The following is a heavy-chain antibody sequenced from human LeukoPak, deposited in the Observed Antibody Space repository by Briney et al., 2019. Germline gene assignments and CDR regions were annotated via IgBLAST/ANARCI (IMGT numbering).Heavy chain of an antibody. Sequence: GGSLRLSCAASGFTFSSYSMNWVRQAPGKGLEWVSSITSSSSYIYYADSVEGRFTISRDNDKNSLYLQMNSLRAEDTAVYYCATSGYSYGYGDYWGQGTLVTVSS. D-gene: IGHD5-18*01. J-gene: IGHJ4*02. CDR2: ITSSSSYI. CDR3: ATSGYSYGYGDY. V-gene: IGHV3-21*04. CDR1: GFTFSSYS.